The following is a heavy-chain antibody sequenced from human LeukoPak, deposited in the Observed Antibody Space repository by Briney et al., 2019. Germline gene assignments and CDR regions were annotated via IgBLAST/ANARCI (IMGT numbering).Heavy chain of an antibody. CDR1: GGSISSSSYY. D-gene: IGHD2-15*01. CDR2: ISGSGGST. Sequence: ETLSLTCTVSGGSISSSSYYWGWIRQAPGKGLEWVSGISGSGGSTYYADSVKGRFTISRDNSKNTLYLQMNSLRAEDTAVYYCARSTWWSKFDYWGQGTLVTVSS. V-gene: IGHV3-23*01. CDR3: ARSTWWSKFDY. J-gene: IGHJ4*02.